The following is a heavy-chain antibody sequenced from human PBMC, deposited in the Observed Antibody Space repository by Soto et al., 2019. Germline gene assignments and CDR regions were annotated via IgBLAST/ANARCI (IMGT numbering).Heavy chain of an antibody. CDR1: GFTFSSYS. CDR3: ARVQRDIVVVPAARGAFDI. D-gene: IGHD2-2*01. V-gene: IGHV3-21*01. CDR2: ISSSSSYI. Sequence: GGSLRLSCAASGFTFSSYSMNWVRQAPGKGLEWVSSISSSSSYIYYADSVKVRFTISRDNAKNSLYLQMNSLRAEDTAVYYCARVQRDIVVVPAARGAFDIWGQGTMVTVSS. J-gene: IGHJ3*02.